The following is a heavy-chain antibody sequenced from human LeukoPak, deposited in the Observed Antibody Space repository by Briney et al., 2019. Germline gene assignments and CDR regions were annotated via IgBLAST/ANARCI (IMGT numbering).Heavy chain of an antibody. V-gene: IGHV4-34*01. J-gene: IGHJ3*02. CDR3: ARDRDSSSWYRDAFDI. D-gene: IGHD6-13*01. CDR2: INHSGST. Sequence: SETLSLTCAVYGGSFSGYYWSWIHQPPGKGLEWIGEINHSGSTNYNPSLKSRVTISVDTSKNQFSLKLSSVTAADTAVYYCARDRDSSSWYRDAFDIWGQGTMVTVSS. CDR1: GGSFSGYY.